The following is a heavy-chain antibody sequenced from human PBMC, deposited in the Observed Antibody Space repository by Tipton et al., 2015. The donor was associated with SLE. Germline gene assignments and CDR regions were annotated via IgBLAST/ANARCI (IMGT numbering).Heavy chain of an antibody. CDR3: ARDGGAAFDI. CDR1: GGSVSSGNYY. V-gene: IGHV4-61*09. D-gene: IGHD3-10*01. CDR2: IYTRGST. J-gene: IGHJ3*02. Sequence: CTVSGGSVSSGNYYWNWIRQPAGKGLEWIGYIYTRGSTNYNPSLKGRVTISVDTSKNQFSLNLNSVTAADTAVYYCARDGGAAFDIWGQGTMVTVSS.